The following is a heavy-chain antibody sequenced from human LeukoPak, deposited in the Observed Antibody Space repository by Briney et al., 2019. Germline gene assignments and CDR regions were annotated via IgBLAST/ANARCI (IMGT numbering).Heavy chain of an antibody. V-gene: IGHV4-31*03. D-gene: IGHD1-1*01. CDR2: IYYSGST. CDR1: GGSISSGGYY. CDR3: ARDEVPYGMDV. J-gene: IGHJ6*02. Sequence: SETLSLTCTVSGGSISSGGYYWSWIRQHPGKGLERIGYIYYSGSTYYNPSLKSRVTISVDTSKNQFSLKLSSVTAADTAVYYCARDEVPYGMDVWGQGTTVTVSS.